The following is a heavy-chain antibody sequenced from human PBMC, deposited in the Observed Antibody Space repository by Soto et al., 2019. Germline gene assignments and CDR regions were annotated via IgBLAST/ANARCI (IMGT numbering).Heavy chain of an antibody. D-gene: IGHD6-13*01. V-gene: IGHV4-34*01. Sequence: SETLSLTCAVYGGSFSGYYWSWIRQPPGKGLEWIGEINHSGSTNYNPSLKSRVTISVDTSKNQFSLKLSSVTAADTAVYYCARVQRQQLVPRDYYYYYYMDVWGKGTTVTVSS. CDR3: ARVQRQQLVPRDYYYYYYMDV. CDR2: INHSGST. CDR1: GGSFSGYY. J-gene: IGHJ6*03.